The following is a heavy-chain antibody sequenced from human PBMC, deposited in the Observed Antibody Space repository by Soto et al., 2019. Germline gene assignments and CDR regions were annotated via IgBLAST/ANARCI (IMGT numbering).Heavy chain of an antibody. J-gene: IGHJ4*02. V-gene: IGHV3-30*03. Sequence: GGSLRLSCAASGFNFGFFGMHWVRQAPGKGLEWVAFISGDGINTQYADSVRGRFTLSRDYSRKTMYPQMDSLRDEDTALYYCARGNLSFDFDSWGLGTLVTVSS. CDR1: GFNFGFFG. D-gene: IGHD1-26*01. CDR3: ARGNLSFDFDS. CDR2: ISGDGINT.